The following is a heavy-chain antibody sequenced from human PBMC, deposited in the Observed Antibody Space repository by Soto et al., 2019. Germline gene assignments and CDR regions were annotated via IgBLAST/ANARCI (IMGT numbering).Heavy chain of an antibody. J-gene: IGHJ4*02. D-gene: IGHD5-18*01. Sequence: AGESLKISFQASGYKFTSNLLSWVRQVPVKGLEWVGRIDPSDSYTKYSPSFQGRVTITTDKSISTVYLQWDSLQASDTAMYYCARQAPRGYTYAKYYFEYCGQRTLVAVSS. CDR2: IDPSDSYT. CDR1: GYKFTSNL. CDR3: ARQAPRGYTYAKYYFEY. V-gene: IGHV5-10-1*01.